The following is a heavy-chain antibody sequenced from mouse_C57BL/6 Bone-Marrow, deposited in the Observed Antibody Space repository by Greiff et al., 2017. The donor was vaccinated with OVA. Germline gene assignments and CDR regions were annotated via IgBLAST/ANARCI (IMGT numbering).Heavy chain of an antibody. CDR1: GYTFTSYG. V-gene: IGHV1-81*01. Sequence: QVQLQQSGAELARPGASVKLSCKASGYTFTSYGISWVKQRTGQGLEWIGEIYPRSGNTYYNEKFKGKATLTADKSSSTAYMELRSLTSEDSAVYFCTRSDYYGSSYAMNYWGHGTSVTVSS. CDR3: TRSDYYGSSYAMNY. CDR2: IYPRSGNT. J-gene: IGHJ4*01. D-gene: IGHD1-1*01.